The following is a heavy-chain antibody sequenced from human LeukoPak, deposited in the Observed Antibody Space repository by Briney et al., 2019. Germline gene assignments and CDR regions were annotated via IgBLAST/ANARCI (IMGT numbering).Heavy chain of an antibody. Sequence: PSETLSLTCAVYGGSFSGYYWSWIRQPPGKGLEWIGEINHSGSTNYNPSLKSRVTISVDTSKNQFSLKLSSVTAADTAVYYCARCSSYLAYCGGDCYTGAYYFDYWGQGTLVTVSS. CDR3: ARCSSYLAYCGGDCYTGAYYFDY. J-gene: IGHJ4*02. CDR2: INHSGST. D-gene: IGHD2-21*02. V-gene: IGHV4-34*01. CDR1: GGSFSGYY.